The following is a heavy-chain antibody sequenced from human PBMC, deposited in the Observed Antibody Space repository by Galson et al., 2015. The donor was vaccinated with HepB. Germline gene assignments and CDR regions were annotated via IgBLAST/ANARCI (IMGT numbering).Heavy chain of an antibody. CDR1: GFTFSSYA. V-gene: IGHV3-23*01. CDR2: IVGSGGSS. CDR3: AKVDGDPRYYFDY. D-gene: IGHD2-21*02. J-gene: IGHJ4*02. Sequence: SLRLSCAASGFTFSSYAMSWVRQAPGKGLEWVSAIVGSGGSSYYADSVRGRFTISRDNSKNTLYLQMNSLRAEDTAVYYCAKVDGDPRYYFDYWGQGTLVTVSP.